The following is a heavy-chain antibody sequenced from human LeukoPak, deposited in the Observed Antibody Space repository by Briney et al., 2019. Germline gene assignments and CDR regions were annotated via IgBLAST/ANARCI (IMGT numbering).Heavy chain of an antibody. CDR2: MSPNSGDT. V-gene: IGHV1-8*03. J-gene: IGHJ4*02. D-gene: IGHD3-16*01. CDR1: GYTFTSHD. Sequence: ASVKVSFKAAGYTFTSHDFNWVRQATGQGLEWMGWMSPNSGDTGYAQSWQARVTITRNTSMSTVYVELRSLRSEDTAQYYCTRTPPYWGIDYWGQGTLVTVCS. CDR3: TRTPPYWGIDY.